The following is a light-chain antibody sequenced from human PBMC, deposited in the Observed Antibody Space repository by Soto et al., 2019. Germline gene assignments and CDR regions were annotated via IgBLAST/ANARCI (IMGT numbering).Light chain of an antibody. CDR3: QQYNNWPPIT. CDR2: GAS. J-gene: IGKJ5*01. CDR1: QSINTY. Sequence: ENVLTQSPGTLSLSPGEGATLSCRASQSINTYLAWYQQKPGQAPRLLIYGASTRATGIPARFSGSGSGTEFTLTISSLQSEDFAVYYCQQYNNWPPITFGQGTRLEIK. V-gene: IGKV3-15*01.